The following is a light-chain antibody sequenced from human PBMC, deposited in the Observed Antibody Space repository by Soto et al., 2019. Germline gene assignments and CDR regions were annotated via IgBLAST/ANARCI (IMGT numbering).Light chain of an antibody. CDR3: CSYAGSPYV. CDR1: SSEVGGYNY. V-gene: IGLV2-11*01. Sequence: QSSLTQPRSVSGSPGQSVTISCTGTSSEVGGYNYVSWYQQHPGKAPKVMIYDVSKRPSGVPDRFSGSKSGNTASLTISGLQAEDEADYYCCSYAGSPYVFGTGTKLTVL. CDR2: DVS. J-gene: IGLJ1*01.